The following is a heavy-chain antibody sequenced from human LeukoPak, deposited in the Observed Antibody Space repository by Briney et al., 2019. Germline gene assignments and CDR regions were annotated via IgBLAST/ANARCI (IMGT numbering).Heavy chain of an antibody. Sequence: SETLSLTCTVSGGSISSYYWSWIRQPAGKGLEWIGRIYTSGSTNYNPSLKSRVTMSVDTSKNQLSLKLSSVTAADTAVYYCARDRDNWGSYYYYYMDVWGKGTTVTVSS. D-gene: IGHD7-27*01. CDR1: GGSISSYY. CDR2: IYTSGST. J-gene: IGHJ6*03. CDR3: ARDRDNWGSYYYYYMDV. V-gene: IGHV4-4*07.